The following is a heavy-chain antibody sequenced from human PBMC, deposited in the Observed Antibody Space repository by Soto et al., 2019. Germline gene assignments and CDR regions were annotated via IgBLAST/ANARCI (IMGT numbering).Heavy chain of an antibody. V-gene: IGHV5-51*01. CDR2: IYPGDSDT. CDR3: ARGDSGSLYYYYSMDV. D-gene: IGHD3-10*01. J-gene: IGHJ6*02. Sequence: GDSLKISCKGSGCSFTSYWIGWVRQMPGKGLEWMGIIYPGDSDTRYSPSFQGQVTISADKSISTAYLQWSSLKASDTAMYYCARGDSGSLYYYYSMDVWGQGTTVTVSS. CDR1: GCSFTSYW.